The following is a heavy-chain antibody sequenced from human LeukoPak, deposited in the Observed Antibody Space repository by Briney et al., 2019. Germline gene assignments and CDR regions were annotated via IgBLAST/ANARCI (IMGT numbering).Heavy chain of an antibody. Sequence: RPSETLSLTCAVNRGPFIGYYWSWIRQPPGKGLEWLGETDHSGNTNYNPSLKSRITILIDPSKNQVSLKLSSVTAADTAVYYCARYPFCGGDCSDWFDPWGQGTLVTVSS. CDR2: TDHSGNT. J-gene: IGHJ5*02. CDR3: ARYPFCGGDCSDWFDP. V-gene: IGHV4-34*01. D-gene: IGHD2-21*02. CDR1: RGPFIGYY.